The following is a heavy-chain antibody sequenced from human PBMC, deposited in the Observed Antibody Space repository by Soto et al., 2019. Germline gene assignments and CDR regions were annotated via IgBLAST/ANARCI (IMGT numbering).Heavy chain of an antibody. Sequence: ASVKVSCKASGYTFTGYYMHWVRQAPGQGLEWMGWINPNSGGTNYAQKFQGWVTMTRDTSISTAYMELSRLRSDDTAVYYCARDSDYYDSSGAFDIWGQGTMVTVSS. CDR2: INPNSGGT. D-gene: IGHD3-22*01. V-gene: IGHV1-2*04. J-gene: IGHJ3*02. CDR3: ARDSDYYDSSGAFDI. CDR1: GYTFTGYY.